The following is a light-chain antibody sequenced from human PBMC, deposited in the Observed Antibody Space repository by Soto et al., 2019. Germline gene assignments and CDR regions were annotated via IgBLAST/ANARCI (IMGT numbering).Light chain of an antibody. CDR1: QSISSW. Sequence: DIQMTQSPSTLSASVGDRVTITCRASQSISSWLAWYQQKPGKAPNLLIYKASSLESGVPSRFSGSASGTEFTLTISSLQPDDFAPYYCQQYNSYPWTFGQGTKVEIK. J-gene: IGKJ1*01. CDR2: KAS. V-gene: IGKV1-5*03. CDR3: QQYNSYPWT.